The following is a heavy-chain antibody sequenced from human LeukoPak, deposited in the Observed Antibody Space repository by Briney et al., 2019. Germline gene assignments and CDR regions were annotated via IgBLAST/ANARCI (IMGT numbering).Heavy chain of an antibody. J-gene: IGHJ6*03. CDR3: ARTSGSSHYYYYYMDV. Sequence: ASVKVSCKASGYTFTSYGISWVRQAPGQGREWMGWISAYNGNTNYAQKLQGRVTMTTDTSTSTAYMELRSLRSDDTAVYYCARTSGSSHYYYYYMDVWGKGTTVTVSS. V-gene: IGHV1-18*01. CDR1: GYTFTSYG. CDR2: ISAYNGNT. D-gene: IGHD3-10*01.